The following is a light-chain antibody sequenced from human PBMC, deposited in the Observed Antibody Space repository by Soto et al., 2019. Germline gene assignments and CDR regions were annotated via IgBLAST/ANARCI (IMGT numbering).Light chain of an antibody. CDR1: SSDVGAYNY. J-gene: IGLJ1*01. CDR2: DVT. V-gene: IGLV2-11*01. CDR3: CSYAGSYTYV. Sequence: LAQPRSVSGSPGQSVTISCTGTSSDVGAYNYVSWFQQHPGKAPKLMIYDVTKRPSGVPDRFSGSKSDNTASLTISGLQAEDEAAYYCCSYAGSYTYVFGTGTKVTVL.